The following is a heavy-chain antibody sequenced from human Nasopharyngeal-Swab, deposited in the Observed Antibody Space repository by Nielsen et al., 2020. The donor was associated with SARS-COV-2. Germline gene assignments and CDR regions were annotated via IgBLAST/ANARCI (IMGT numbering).Heavy chain of an antibody. Sequence: SLEISCAASGFTFKDYAMHWVRQAPGKGLEWVSGITWNSGRIDYADSVKGRFTISRDNAKNSLYLQMNSLRAEDTAVYYCARDQYYDSSGYYYYGMDVWGQGTTVTVSS. CDR3: ARDQYYDSSGYYYYGMDV. J-gene: IGHJ6*02. CDR2: ITWNSGRI. CDR1: GFTFKDYA. D-gene: IGHD3-22*01. V-gene: IGHV3-9*01.